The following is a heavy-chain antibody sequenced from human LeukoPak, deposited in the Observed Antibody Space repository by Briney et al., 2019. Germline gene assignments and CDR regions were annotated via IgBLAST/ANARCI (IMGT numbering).Heavy chain of an antibody. CDR2: INHSGST. CDR3: ARPSGDFWSGYHYYMDV. Sequence: SETLSLTCAVYGGSFSGYYWSWIRQPPGKGLEWLGEINHSGSTNYNPSLKSRVTISVDTSKNQFSLKLSSVTAADTAVYYCARPSGDFWSGYHYYMDVWGKGTTVTVSS. J-gene: IGHJ6*03. V-gene: IGHV4-34*01. CDR1: GGSFSGYY. D-gene: IGHD3-3*01.